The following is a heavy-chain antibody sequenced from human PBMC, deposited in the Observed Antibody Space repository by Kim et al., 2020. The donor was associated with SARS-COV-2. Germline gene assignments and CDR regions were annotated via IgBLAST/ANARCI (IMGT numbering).Heavy chain of an antibody. D-gene: IGHD3-22*01. Sequence: SETLSLTCTVSGGSISSSSYYWGWIRQPPGKGLEWIGSIYYSGSTYYNPSLKSRVTISVDTSKNQFSLKLSSVTAADTAVYYCASQSFPLYYYDSSGYYYPQENDYWGQGTLVTVSS. CDR3: ASQSFPLYYYDSSGYYYPQENDY. V-gene: IGHV4-39*01. CDR2: IYYSGST. CDR1: GGSISSSSYY. J-gene: IGHJ4*02.